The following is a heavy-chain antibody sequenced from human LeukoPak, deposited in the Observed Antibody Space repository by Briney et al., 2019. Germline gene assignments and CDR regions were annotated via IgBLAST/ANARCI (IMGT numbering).Heavy chain of an antibody. J-gene: IGHJ4*02. V-gene: IGHV4-31*03. Sequence: SQTLSLTCTVSGGSISSGGSYWSWIRQHPAKGLEWIGYIFYSGSTYYNPSLKSRVTISVDTSKNQFSLKLSSVTAADTAVYYCASPSSGWYSGFDYWGQGTLVTVSS. D-gene: IGHD6-19*01. CDR3: ASPSSGWYSGFDY. CDR1: GGSISSGGSY. CDR2: IFYSGST.